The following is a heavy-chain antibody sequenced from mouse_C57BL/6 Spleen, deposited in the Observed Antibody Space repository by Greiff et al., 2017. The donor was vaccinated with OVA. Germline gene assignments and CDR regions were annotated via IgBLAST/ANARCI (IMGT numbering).Heavy chain of an antibody. D-gene: IGHD2-10*01. CDR1: GFTFTDYY. CDR2: IRNKANGYTT. V-gene: IGHV7-3*01. Sequence: DVKLVESGGGLVQPGGSLSLSCAASGFTFTDYYMSWVRQPPGKALEWLGFIRNKANGYTTEYSASVKGRFTISRDNSQSILYLQMNALRAEDSATYYCARSYYGNYNYAMDYWGQGTSVTVSS. CDR3: ARSYYGNYNYAMDY. J-gene: IGHJ4*01.